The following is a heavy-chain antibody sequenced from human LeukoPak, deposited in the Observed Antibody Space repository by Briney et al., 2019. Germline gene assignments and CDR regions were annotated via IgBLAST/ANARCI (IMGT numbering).Heavy chain of an antibody. Sequence: PGGSLRLSCAASGFTFSSYSMNWVRQAPGKGLEWVSSISSSSSYIYYADSVKGRFTISRDNSKNTLYLQMNSLRAEDTAVYYCARDKWRAAAGLLVGYYFDYWGQGTLVTVSS. V-gene: IGHV3-21*01. J-gene: IGHJ4*02. CDR2: ISSSSSYI. CDR3: ARDKWRAAAGLLVGYYFDY. CDR1: GFTFSSYS. D-gene: IGHD6-13*01.